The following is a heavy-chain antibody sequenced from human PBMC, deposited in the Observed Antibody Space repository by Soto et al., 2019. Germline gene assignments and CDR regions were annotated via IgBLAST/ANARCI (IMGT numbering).Heavy chain of an antibody. J-gene: IGHJ3*02. V-gene: IGHV1-3*01. CDR2: INAGNGNT. CDR1: GYTFTSYA. CDR3: ARGAAYCGGDCYAFDI. Sequence: ASVKVSCKASGYTFTSYAMHWVRQAPGQRLEWMGWINAGNGNTKYSQKFQGRVTITRDTSASTAYMELSSLRSEDTAVYYCARGAAYCGGDCYAFDIWGQGTMVTVSS. D-gene: IGHD2-21*02.